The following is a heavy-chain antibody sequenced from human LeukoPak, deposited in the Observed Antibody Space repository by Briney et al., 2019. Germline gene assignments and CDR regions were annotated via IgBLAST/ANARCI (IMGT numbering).Heavy chain of an antibody. Sequence: FTSTSNSMILLRQAPGKVLEWLSVIYSGGGRTYYADSVKGRFPISRDNSKNTLYLQMNSLRAEDTAVYYCARDTRLNYDSGSYCLHYWGQGTLVTVTS. CDR3: ARDTRLNYDSGSYCLHY. D-gene: IGHD3-10*01. V-gene: IGHV3-53*01. CDR1: FTSTSNS. CDR2: IYSGGGRT. J-gene: IGHJ4*02.